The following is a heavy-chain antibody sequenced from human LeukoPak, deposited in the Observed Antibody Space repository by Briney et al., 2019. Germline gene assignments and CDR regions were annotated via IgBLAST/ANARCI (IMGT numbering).Heavy chain of an antibody. CDR3: AREEDTDYGGFDY. Sequence: GASVKVSCKASGGTFSCYAISWVRQAPGQGLEWMGGIIPIFGTANYAQKFQGRVTITADESTSTAYMELSSLRSEDTAVYYCAREEDTDYGGFDYWGQGTLVTVSS. J-gene: IGHJ4*02. V-gene: IGHV1-69*13. CDR1: GGTFSCYA. CDR2: IIPIFGTA. D-gene: IGHD4-23*01.